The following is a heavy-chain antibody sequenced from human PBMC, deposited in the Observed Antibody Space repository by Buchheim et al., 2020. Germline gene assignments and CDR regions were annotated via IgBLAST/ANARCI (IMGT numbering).Heavy chain of an antibody. CDR2: ISSSSSTI. J-gene: IGHJ4*02. Sequence: EVQLVESGGGLVQPGGSLRLSCAASGFTFSSYSMNWVRQAPGKGLEWVSYISSSSSTIYYADSVKGRFTISRDNAKNSLYLQMNSLRAEDTAVYYCARDSRELPRTFENTHFDYWGQGTL. CDR3: ARDSRELPRTFENTHFDY. D-gene: IGHD1-26*01. CDR1: GFTFSSYS. V-gene: IGHV3-48*01.